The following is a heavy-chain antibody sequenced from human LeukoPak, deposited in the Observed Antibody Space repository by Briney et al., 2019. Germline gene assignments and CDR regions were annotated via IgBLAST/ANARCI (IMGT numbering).Heavy chain of an antibody. Sequence: PSDTLSLTCTVSGGSISSYYWSWIRQPAGKELEWFGRIYTSGSTNYNPSLKSRVTMSVDTSKNQFSLKLSSVTAADTAVYYCARRSPWGGSYHLGYFQHWGQGTLVNVSS. D-gene: IGHD1-26*01. CDR3: ARRSPWGGSYHLGYFQH. CDR1: GGSISSYY. V-gene: IGHV4-4*07. CDR2: IYTSGST. J-gene: IGHJ1*01.